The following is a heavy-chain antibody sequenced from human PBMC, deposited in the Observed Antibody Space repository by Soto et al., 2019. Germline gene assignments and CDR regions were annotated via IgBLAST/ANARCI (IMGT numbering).Heavy chain of an antibody. CDR1: GYIFTSHW. CDR3: ARRVPSGSGADYYGMDV. J-gene: IGHJ6*02. D-gene: IGHD3-10*01. Sequence: GESLKISCKGSGYIFTSHWIAWVRQMPGKGLEWMGIIYPGDSDTIYSPSFQGQVTFSVDKSISTVYLQWTTLKASDTAIYYCARRVPSGSGADYYGMDVWGRGTTVTVSS. V-gene: IGHV5-51*01. CDR2: IYPGDSDT.